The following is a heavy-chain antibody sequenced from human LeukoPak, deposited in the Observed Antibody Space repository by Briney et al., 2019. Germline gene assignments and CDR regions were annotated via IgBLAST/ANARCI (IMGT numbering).Heavy chain of an antibody. CDR1: GYTFTSYY. CDR2: INPSGGST. J-gene: IGHJ4*02. D-gene: IGHD3-22*01. CDR3: AKSVYYSDSSGYRPYYFDY. V-gene: IGHV1-46*01. Sequence: ASVKVSCKASGYTFTSYYMHWVRQAPGQGLEWMGIINPSGGSTSYAQKFQGRVTMTRDTSTSTVYMELSSLKASDTAMYYCAKSVYYSDSSGYRPYYFDYWGQGTLVTVSS.